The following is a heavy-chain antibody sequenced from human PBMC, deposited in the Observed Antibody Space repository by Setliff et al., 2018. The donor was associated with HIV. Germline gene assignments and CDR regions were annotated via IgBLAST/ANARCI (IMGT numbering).Heavy chain of an antibody. J-gene: IGHJ4*02. CDR3: VMFSSSYV. Sequence: SLRLSCTAPGFTFNRYWMHWVRQAPGQGLVLVSGINNDTTTTTYADSVKGRFSISRDNAKNTAYLQMNGLRGEDKAVYYCVMFSSSYVWGQGTQVTVSS. CDR1: GFTFNRYW. D-gene: IGHD2-2*01. CDR2: INNDTTTT. V-gene: IGHV3-74*01.